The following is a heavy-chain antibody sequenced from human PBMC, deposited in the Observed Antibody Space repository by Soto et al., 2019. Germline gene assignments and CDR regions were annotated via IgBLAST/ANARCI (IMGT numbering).Heavy chain of an antibody. CDR1: GGSISSGDYY. CDR3: ARWWSGSRQGFDP. J-gene: IGHJ5*02. Sequence: QVQLQESGPGLVKPSQTLSLTCTVSGGSISSGDYYWSWIRQHPGKGLEWIGYIYYSGSTYYNPFLKSRVTISVDASKNQCPLKLRSVPAADTAVYYCARWWSGSRQGFDPWGQGTLVTVSS. CDR2: IYYSGST. D-gene: IGHD3-3*01. V-gene: IGHV4-31*03.